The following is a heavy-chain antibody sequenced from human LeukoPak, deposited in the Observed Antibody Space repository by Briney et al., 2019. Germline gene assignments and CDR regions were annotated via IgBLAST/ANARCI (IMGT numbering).Heavy chain of an antibody. CDR2: IKHGGSEK. V-gene: IGHV3-7*03. D-gene: IGHD3-22*01. CDR1: GFTFSRHW. Sequence: GGSLGLSCAASGFTFSRHWMTWVRQAPGKGLEWVANIKHGGSEKNYVDSVKGRFTISRDNAKNSLHLQMNSLRAEDTAVYYCATPLDYFDMSDSHQGGDWGQGTLVTVSS. CDR3: ATPLDYFDMSDSHQGGD. J-gene: IGHJ4*02.